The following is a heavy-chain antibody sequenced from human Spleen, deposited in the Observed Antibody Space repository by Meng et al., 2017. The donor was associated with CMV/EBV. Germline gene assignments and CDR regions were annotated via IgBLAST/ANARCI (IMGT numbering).Heavy chain of an antibody. CDR2: VRFDGSQK. J-gene: IGHJ4*02. CDR1: GFPFTPYG. Sequence: GESLKISCAASGFPFTPYGMHWVRQAPGKGLEWVAFVRFDGSQKYYADSVKGRFTISKDHSKNTLYLQMNSLTPEDTAVYYCAKDRNVDYWGQGTLVTVSS. V-gene: IGHV3-30*02. CDR3: AKDRNVDY. D-gene: IGHD1-1*01.